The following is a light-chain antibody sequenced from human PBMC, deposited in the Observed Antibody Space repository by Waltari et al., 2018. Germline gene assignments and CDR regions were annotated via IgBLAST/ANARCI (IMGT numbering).Light chain of an antibody. V-gene: IGLV3-21*04. Sequence: SYVLTQPPSVSVAPGQTARISCGENNIVGKTIHWYQQKPGQAPLLVIYFDTDRPSGIPARFSGSHSGNTATLTISRVEAGDEAVYYCQMWDSVTDHYVFGTGTEVTVL. CDR1: NIVGKT. CDR3: QMWDSVTDHYV. CDR2: FDT. J-gene: IGLJ1*01.